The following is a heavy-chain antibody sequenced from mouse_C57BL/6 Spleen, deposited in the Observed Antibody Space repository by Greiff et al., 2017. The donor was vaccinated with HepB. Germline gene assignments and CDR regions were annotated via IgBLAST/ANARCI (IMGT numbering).Heavy chain of an antibody. Sequence: VKLQQPGAELVRPGSSVKLSCKASGYTFTSYWMDWVKQRPGQGLEWIGNIYPSDSETHYNQKFKDKATLTVDKSSSTAYMQLSSLTSEDSAVYYCARGSKDAMDYWGQGTSVTVSS. CDR2: IYPSDSET. J-gene: IGHJ4*01. D-gene: IGHD1-1*01. V-gene: IGHV1-61*01. CDR1: GYTFTSYW. CDR3: ARGSKDAMDY.